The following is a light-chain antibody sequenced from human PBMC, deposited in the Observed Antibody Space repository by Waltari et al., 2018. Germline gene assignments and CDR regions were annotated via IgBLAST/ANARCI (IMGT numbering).Light chain of an antibody. CDR3: YSTDSSGNHWV. CDR1: AFPKKS. V-gene: IGLV3-10*01. Sequence: SYELTQPPSVSVSPGQTARITRPSDAFPKKSAHLYPQKSGQAPVLVIYEDSKRPSGIPERFSGSSSGTMATLTISGAQVEDEADYYCYSTDSSGNHWVFGGGTKLTVL. J-gene: IGLJ3*02. CDR2: EDS.